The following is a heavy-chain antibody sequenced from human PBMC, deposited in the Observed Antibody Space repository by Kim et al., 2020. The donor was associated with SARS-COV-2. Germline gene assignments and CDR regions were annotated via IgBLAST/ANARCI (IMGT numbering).Heavy chain of an antibody. D-gene: IGHD2-15*01. V-gene: IGHV3-48*02. J-gene: IGHJ4*02. Sequence: DSVTGRFTISRDNAKNSLYLQMNSLRDEDTAVYYCARFIGDCSGGSCYLEYHRNDYWGQGTLVTVSS. CDR3: ARFIGDCSGGSCYLEYHRNDY.